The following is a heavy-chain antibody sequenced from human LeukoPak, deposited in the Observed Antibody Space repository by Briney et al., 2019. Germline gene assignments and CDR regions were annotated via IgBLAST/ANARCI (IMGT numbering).Heavy chain of an antibody. D-gene: IGHD6-13*01. CDR2: ISGSGGST. J-gene: IGHJ5*02. V-gene: IGHV3-23*01. Sequence: GGSLRLSCAASGFTFSSYAMSWVRQAPGKGLEWVSAISGSGGSTYYADSVKGRFTISRDNSKNTLYLQMNSLRAEDTAVYYCAVLVAAAGLRWFDPWGQGTLVTVSS. CDR1: GFTFSSYA. CDR3: AVLVAAAGLRWFDP.